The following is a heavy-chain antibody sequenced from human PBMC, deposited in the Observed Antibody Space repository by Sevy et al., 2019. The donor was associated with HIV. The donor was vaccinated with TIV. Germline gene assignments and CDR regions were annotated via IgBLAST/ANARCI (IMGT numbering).Heavy chain of an antibody. V-gene: IGHV4-59*01. D-gene: IGHD3-9*01. CDR3: AREPPYYDILAGYSYGMDV. Sequence: SETLSLTCTVSGGSISNYYWSWIRQPPGKGLEWIGYIYHTGITKNNPSLKSRVTLSVDTSKNQFSLKLSSVTAADTAVYYWAREPPYYDILAGYSYGMDVWGQGTTVPLSS. J-gene: IGHJ6*02. CDR2: IYHTGIT. CDR1: GGSISNYY.